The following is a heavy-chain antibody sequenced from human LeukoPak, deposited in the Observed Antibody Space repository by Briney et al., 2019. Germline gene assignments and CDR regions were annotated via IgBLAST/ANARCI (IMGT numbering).Heavy chain of an antibody. CDR2: INQDGSEK. CDR3: ARERGSGYDGYYYSMDV. D-gene: IGHD3-22*01. V-gene: IGHV3-7*04. J-gene: IGHJ6*02. Sequence: VVSLRLSCAASGFTFSSYWMSWVRQAPGKGLEWVANINQDGSEKYYEDSVKGRFTISRDNAKNSLYLQMNSLRAEDTAVYYCARERGSGYDGYYYSMDVWGQGTTVTV. CDR1: GFTFSSYW.